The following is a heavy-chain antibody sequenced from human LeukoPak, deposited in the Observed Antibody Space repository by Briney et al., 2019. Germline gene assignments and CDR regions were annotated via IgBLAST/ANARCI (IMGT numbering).Heavy chain of an antibody. V-gene: IGHV3-23*01. J-gene: IGHJ4*02. CDR3: ARGRGNNWNYLDY. D-gene: IGHD1-20*01. CDR2: ISGSGGST. CDR1: KFNFNSYG. Sequence: GGSLRLSCTTSKFNFNSYGMTWVRQAPGKGLEWVSSISGSGGSTQYAASVQGRFTISRDNSKNTLYLQMNSLRAEDTAVYYCARGRGNNWNYLDYWGQGTLVTVSS.